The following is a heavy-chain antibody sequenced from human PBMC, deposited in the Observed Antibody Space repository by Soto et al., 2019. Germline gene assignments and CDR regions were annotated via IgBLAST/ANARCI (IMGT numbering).Heavy chain of an antibody. V-gene: IGHV1-8*01. CDR1: GYTFTSYD. Sequence: QVQLVQSGAEVKKPGASVKVSCKASGYTFTSYDINWVRQATGQGLEWMGWMNSHSGNTGYAQKFQGRVTMTRNTSIGTAYMELSSLESEDTAVYCCARGINYYDSGDDAFDIWGQATMVSVSS. CDR2: MNSHSGNT. CDR3: ARGINYYDSGDDAFDI. J-gene: IGHJ3*02. D-gene: IGHD3-10*01.